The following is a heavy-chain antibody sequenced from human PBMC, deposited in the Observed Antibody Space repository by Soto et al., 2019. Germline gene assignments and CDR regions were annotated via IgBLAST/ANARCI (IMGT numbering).Heavy chain of an antibody. CDR2: VYYSGYT. Sequence: SETLSLTCTVAGGSMSPYYWSWIRQAPGVGLEWIAYVYYSGYTHYNPSLKSRVTISVDTSKNQFSLKLSSVTAADTAVYYCARDSDILTGYYPLPFDIWGQGTMVT. J-gene: IGHJ3*02. D-gene: IGHD3-9*01. V-gene: IGHV4-59*01. CDR3: ARDSDILTGYYPLPFDI. CDR1: GGSMSPYY.